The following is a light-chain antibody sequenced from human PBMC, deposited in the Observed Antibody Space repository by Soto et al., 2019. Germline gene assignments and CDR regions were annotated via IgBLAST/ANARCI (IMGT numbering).Light chain of an antibody. CDR2: LTS. V-gene: IGKV3-20*01. CDR1: QSVNSNY. J-gene: IGKJ4*01. CDR3: QHYGDSLA. Sequence: EIVLTQSPGTLSLSPGERATLSCRASQSVNSNYLAWYQQKPGQPPILLIHLTSTRATGIPDRFSGSGSGTDFTLTITRLEPDDFAVYYCQHYGDSLAFGGGTTVEIK.